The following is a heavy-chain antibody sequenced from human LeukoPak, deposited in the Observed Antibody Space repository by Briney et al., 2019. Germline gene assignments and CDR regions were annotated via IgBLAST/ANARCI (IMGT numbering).Heavy chain of an antibody. CDR3: AKPNWNPESDWFDP. Sequence: GGSLRLPCAASGFTFSTSAMNWVRQAPGKGLEWVSGISGSGTSTYYADSVKGRFTISRDNSKSTLFLQMNSLRAEDTAVYYCAKPNWNPESDWFDPWGQGTLVTVSS. CDR1: GFTFSTSA. D-gene: IGHD1-1*01. V-gene: IGHV3-23*01. J-gene: IGHJ5*02. CDR2: ISGSGTST.